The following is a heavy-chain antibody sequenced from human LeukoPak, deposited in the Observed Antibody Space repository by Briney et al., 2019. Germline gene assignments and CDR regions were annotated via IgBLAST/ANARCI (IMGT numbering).Heavy chain of an antibody. Sequence: GASVKVSCKASGYTFTGYYMHWVRQAPGQGLEWMGWINSNTGNPTYAQGFTGRFVFSLDTSVSTAYLQISSLKADDTAVYYCARAAAAGDYWGQGTLVTVSS. D-gene: IGHD6-13*01. CDR2: INSNTGNP. CDR1: GYTFTGYY. J-gene: IGHJ4*02. CDR3: ARAAAAGDY. V-gene: IGHV7-4-1*02.